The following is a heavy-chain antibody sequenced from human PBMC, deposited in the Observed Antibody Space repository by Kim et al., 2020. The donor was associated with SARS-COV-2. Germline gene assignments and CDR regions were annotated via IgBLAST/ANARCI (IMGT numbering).Heavy chain of an antibody. Sequence: DSGKGRLPISRENSKNMVYMQMNSLRVEDTAVYYCAKELYGKSFFDSWGQGTLVTVSS. CDR3: AKELYGKSFFDS. J-gene: IGHJ4*02. D-gene: IGHD2-8*01. V-gene: IGHV3-30*02.